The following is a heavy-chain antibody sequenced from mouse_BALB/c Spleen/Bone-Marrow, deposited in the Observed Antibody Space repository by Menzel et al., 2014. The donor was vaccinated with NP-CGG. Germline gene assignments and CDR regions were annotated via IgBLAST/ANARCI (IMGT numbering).Heavy chain of an antibody. Sequence: VQLQQSGAELVRPGASVKLSCKASGNTFTNYWLSWDKQRPEQGLEWIGRIDPDDSETHYNQKFKDKAILTVDKSSSTAYMQLSSLTSEDSAVYYCVHFGFAYWGQGTLVTVSA. J-gene: IGHJ3*01. CDR2: IDPDDSET. CDR1: GNTFTNYW. CDR3: VHFGFAY. V-gene: IGHV1-52*01.